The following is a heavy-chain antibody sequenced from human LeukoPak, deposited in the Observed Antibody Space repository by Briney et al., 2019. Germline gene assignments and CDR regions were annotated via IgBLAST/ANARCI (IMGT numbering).Heavy chain of an antibody. Sequence: PGRSLRLSCAASGFTFSSYVMHWVRQAPGKGLEWVAIISYDGSNEYYADSVKGRFTISRDNNKAILYLQMDNVTLQDTATYFCVRQLTEHFYYWGQGTLVTVSS. CDR3: VRQLTEHFYY. CDR2: ISYDGSNE. D-gene: IGHD6-6*01. J-gene: IGHJ4*02. CDR1: GFTFSSYV. V-gene: IGHV3-30*14.